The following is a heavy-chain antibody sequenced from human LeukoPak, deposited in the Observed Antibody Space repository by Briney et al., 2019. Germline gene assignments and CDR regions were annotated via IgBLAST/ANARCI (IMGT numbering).Heavy chain of an antibody. CDR1: GSTVSSNY. D-gene: IGHD2-21*02. J-gene: IGHJ3*02. Sequence: GGSLRLSCAASGSTVSSNYMSWVRQAPGKGLEWVSVIYSGGSTYYADSVKGRFTISRDNSKNTLYLQMNSLRAEDTAVYYCARDLGGDLWAFDIWGQGTMVTVSS. V-gene: IGHV3-66*01. CDR3: ARDLGGDLWAFDI. CDR2: IYSGGST.